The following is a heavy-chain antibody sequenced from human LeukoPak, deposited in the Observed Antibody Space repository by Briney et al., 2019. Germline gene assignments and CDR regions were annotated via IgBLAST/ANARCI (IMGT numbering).Heavy chain of an antibody. V-gene: IGHV4-39*07. Sequence: SETLSLTCTVSGGSISSSSYYWGWIRQPPGKGLEWIGSIYTSGSTNYNPSLKSRVTMSVDTSKNQFSLKLSSVTAADTAVYYCARDSSGSPYYYYYYMDVWGKGTTVTVSS. CDR2: IYTSGST. J-gene: IGHJ6*03. D-gene: IGHD3-22*01. CDR1: GGSISSSSYY. CDR3: ARDSSGSPYYYYYYMDV.